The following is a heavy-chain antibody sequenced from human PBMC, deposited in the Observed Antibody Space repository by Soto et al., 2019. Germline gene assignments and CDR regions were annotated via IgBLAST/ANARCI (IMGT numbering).Heavy chain of an antibody. D-gene: IGHD7-27*01. Sequence: PSETLSLTCTVSSAPVSSSTYTWGWIRQPPGKGLEWIGSIYYSGNTNYNPSLESRVTISIDTSKNQFSLKLNSLTAADTAVYYCARHSKKTGDFDYYYGMDVWGQGTTVTVSS. CDR3: ARHSKKTGDFDYYYGMDV. J-gene: IGHJ6*02. CDR1: SAPVSSSTYT. V-gene: IGHV4-39*01. CDR2: IYYSGNT.